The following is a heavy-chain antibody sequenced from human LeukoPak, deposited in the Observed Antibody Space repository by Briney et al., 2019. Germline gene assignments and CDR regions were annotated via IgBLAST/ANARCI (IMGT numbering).Heavy chain of an antibody. D-gene: IGHD6-13*01. J-gene: IGHJ1*01. CDR2: IYYSGST. Sequence: SETLSLTCTVSGGSISSYYWSWIRQPPGKGLEWIGYIYYSGSTNYNPSLKSRVTISIDTSKNRFSLKLRSVTAADTAVYYCARLGPGIAAAGSRKYFQHWGQGTLVTVSS. V-gene: IGHV4-59*01. CDR3: ARLGPGIAAAGSRKYFQH. CDR1: GGSISSYY.